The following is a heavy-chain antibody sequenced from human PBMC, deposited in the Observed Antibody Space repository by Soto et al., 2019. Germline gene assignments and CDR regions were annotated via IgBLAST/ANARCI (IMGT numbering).Heavy chain of an antibody. CDR1: GYTFTIYG. Sequence: ASVKVSCKASGYTFTIYGISWVRQAPGQGLEWMGWISAYNGNTNYAQKLQGRVTMTTDTSTSTAYMELRSLRSDDTAVYYCSRWVPGQLIPFVYWCQGTLVTVFS. D-gene: IGHD6-6*01. CDR3: SRWVPGQLIPFVY. V-gene: IGHV1-18*01. J-gene: IGHJ4*02. CDR2: ISAYNGNT.